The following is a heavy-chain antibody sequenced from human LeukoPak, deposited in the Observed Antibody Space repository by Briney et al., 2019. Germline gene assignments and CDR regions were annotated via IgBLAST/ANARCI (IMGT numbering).Heavy chain of an antibody. V-gene: IGHV1-69*13. CDR3: ARDLGPLNYYGSGNNWYFDL. CDR1: GGTFSSYA. J-gene: IGHJ2*01. CDR2: IIPIFGTA. D-gene: IGHD3-10*01. Sequence: ASVKVSCKASGGTFSSYAISWVRQAPGQGLEWMGGIIPIFGTANYAQKFQGRVTITADESTSTAYMELSSLRSEDTAVYYCARDLGPLNYYGSGNNWYFDLWGRGTLVTVSS.